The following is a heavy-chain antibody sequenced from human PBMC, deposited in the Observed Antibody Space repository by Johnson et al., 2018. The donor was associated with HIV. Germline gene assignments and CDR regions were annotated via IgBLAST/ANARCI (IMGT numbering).Heavy chain of an antibody. CDR3: ARGPWAGVGATTDAFDI. J-gene: IGHJ3*02. D-gene: IGHD1-26*01. V-gene: IGHV3-30*14. CDR1: GFTFSSYA. CDR2: ISYDGSNK. Sequence: QVQLVESGGGVVRPGRSLRLSCAASGFTFSSYAMHWVRQAPGKGLEWVAVISYDGSNKYYADSVKGRFTISRDNSKNTLYLQMNSLRAEDTAVYYCARGPWAGVGATTDAFDIWGQGQWSPSL.